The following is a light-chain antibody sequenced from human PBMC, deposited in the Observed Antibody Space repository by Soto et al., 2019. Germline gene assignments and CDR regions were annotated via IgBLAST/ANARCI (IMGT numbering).Light chain of an antibody. J-gene: IGLJ1*01. V-gene: IGLV2-14*01. CDR2: EVS. Sequence: QSALTQPASVSGSPGQSITISRTGTSSDVGGYNYVSWYQQHPGKAPKLMIYEVSNRPSGVSNRFSGSKSGNTASLTISGLQAEDEADYYCSSYTSSSIDYVFGTGPKLTVL. CDR1: SSDVGGYNY. CDR3: SSYTSSSIDYV.